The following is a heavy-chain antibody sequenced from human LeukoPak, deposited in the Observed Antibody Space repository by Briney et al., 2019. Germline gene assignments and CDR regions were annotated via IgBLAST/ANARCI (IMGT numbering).Heavy chain of an antibody. D-gene: IGHD3-22*01. CDR1: GGSISRYY. Sequence: PSETLSLTCTVSGGSISRYYWSWIRQPPGKGLEWIGFTHTSVATKYNLSLQSRVTISVDTSKSQLSLKVSSVTASDTAVYYCARLDDREKFDSWGQGTLVTVSS. J-gene: IGHJ4*02. CDR2: THTSVAT. V-gene: IGHV4-4*09. CDR3: ARLDDREKFDS.